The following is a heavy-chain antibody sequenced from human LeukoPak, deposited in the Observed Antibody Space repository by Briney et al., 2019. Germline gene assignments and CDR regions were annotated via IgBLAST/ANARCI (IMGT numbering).Heavy chain of an antibody. J-gene: IGHJ5*02. D-gene: IGHD3-3*01. Sequence: SETLSLTCTVSGGPFSGYYWSCIRQPAGKGLEWIGRIFTSGITNYNPSLKSRVTMSVDTSKHQFYLNLTSVTAADTAVYYCARDYFYDFWSGYLNWFDPWGQGTLVTVSS. CDR1: GGPFSGYY. CDR3: ARDYFYDFWSGYLNWFDP. V-gene: IGHV4-4*07. CDR2: IFTSGIT.